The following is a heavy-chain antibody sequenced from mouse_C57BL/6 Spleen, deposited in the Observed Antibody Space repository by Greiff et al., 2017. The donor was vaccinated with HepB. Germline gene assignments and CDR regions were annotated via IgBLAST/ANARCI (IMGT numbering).Heavy chain of an antibody. CDR1: GYAFSRPW. J-gene: IGHJ2*01. D-gene: IGHD2-13*01. CDR3: ARAEGDEGVYYFDY. V-gene: IGHV1-82*01. Sequence: QVQLQQSGPELVKPGASVKISCKVSGYAFSRPWMNWVKQRPGKGLEWIGRIYPGDRDTNYNGKFKGKATLTADKSSSTAYMQLSSLTSEDSAVYYCARAEGDEGVYYFDYWGQGTTLTVSS. CDR2: IYPGDRDT.